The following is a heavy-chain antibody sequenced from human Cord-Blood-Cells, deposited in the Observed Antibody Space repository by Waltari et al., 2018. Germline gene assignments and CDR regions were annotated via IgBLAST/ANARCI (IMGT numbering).Heavy chain of an antibody. J-gene: IGHJ4*02. V-gene: IGHV4-38-2*01. CDR3: ARHDYGVLDDY. CDR2: IYHSGST. D-gene: IGHD4-17*01. CDR1: GYSISSGYY. Sequence: QVQLQESGPGLVKPSETLSLTCAVSGYSISSGYYWGWIRQPPGKGLEWIGSIYHSGSTYYTPTRKSRVTISVDTSKNQFSLKLSSVTATDTAVYYCARHDYGVLDDYWGQGTLVTVSS.